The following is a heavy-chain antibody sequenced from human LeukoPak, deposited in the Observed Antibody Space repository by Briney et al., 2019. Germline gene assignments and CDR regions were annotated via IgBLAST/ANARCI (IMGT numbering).Heavy chain of an antibody. D-gene: IGHD3-10*01. CDR2: IYHSGST. CDR3: ARDGRSGSSYYFDY. Sequence: PSGTLSLTCAVSGGSISSSNWWSRVRQPPGKGLEWIGEIYHSGSTNYNPSLKSRVTISVDKSKNQFSLKLSSVTAADTAVYYCARDGRSGSSYYFDYWGQGTLVTVSS. J-gene: IGHJ4*02. V-gene: IGHV4-4*02. CDR1: GGSISSSNW.